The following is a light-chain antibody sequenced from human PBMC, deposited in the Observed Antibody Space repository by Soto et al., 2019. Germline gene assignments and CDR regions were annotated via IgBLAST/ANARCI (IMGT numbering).Light chain of an antibody. J-gene: IGLJ3*02. Sequence: QSVLTQPPSVSGAPGQTVTISCTRSSSNIGAAYDVHWYQHLPGTAPKLLIYGNNNRPSGVPDRFSGSKSGTSASLAITGLQAEDEADYYCQSYDSSLSGWVFGGGTKVTVL. CDR3: QSYDSSLSGWV. CDR2: GNN. V-gene: IGLV1-40*01. CDR1: SSNIGAAYD.